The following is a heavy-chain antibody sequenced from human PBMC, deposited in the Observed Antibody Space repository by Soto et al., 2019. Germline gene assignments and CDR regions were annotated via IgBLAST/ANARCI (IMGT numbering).Heavy chain of an antibody. CDR3: ARLYCSGGSCYGFCDY. CDR1: GFTFSSYW. Sequence: EVQLVESGGGLVQPGGSLRLSCAASGFTFSSYWMHWVRQAPGKGLVWVSRINSDGSSTSYADSVKGRFTISRDNAKNTLYLQMNCLRAEDTAVYYCARLYCSGGSCYGFCDYWGQGTLVTVSS. J-gene: IGHJ4*02. V-gene: IGHV3-74*01. D-gene: IGHD2-15*01. CDR2: INSDGSST.